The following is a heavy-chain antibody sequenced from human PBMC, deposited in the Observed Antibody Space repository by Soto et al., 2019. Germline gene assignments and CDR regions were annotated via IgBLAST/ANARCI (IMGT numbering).Heavy chain of an antibody. CDR2: ISNDGTIQ. V-gene: IGHV3-30*18. J-gene: IGHJ4*02. CDR3: AKSRVGSSWYEGDS. CDR1: GFTFSSYG. D-gene: IGHD6-13*01. Sequence: QVQLVESGGGVVQPGRSLRLSCAASGFTFSSYGMHWVRQAPGKGLEWLAVISNDGTIQDYAYSIKGRFNISKDNSKNTLFLQMHSLRPEDTAVYFCAKSRVGSSWYEGDSWGQGTLVTVSS.